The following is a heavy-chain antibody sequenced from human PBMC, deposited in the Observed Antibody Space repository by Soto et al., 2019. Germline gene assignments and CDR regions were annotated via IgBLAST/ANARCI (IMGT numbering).Heavy chain of an antibody. V-gene: IGHV1-46*01. J-gene: IGHJ4*02. CDR1: GYTFTSYY. D-gene: IGHD4-4*01. CDR3: ATRSIHSNYGFDY. CDR2: INPSGGST. Sequence: GASVKVSFKASGYTFTSYYMHWLRQAPGQGLEWMGIINPSGGSTSYAQKFQGRVTMTRDTSTSTVYMELSSLRSEDTAVYYCATRSIHSNYGFDYWGQGILVTVSS.